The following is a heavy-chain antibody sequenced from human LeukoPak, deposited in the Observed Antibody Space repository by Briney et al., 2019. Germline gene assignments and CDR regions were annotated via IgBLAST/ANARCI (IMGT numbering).Heavy chain of an antibody. CDR3: ARLSSTTFSPSDL. Sequence: ASVKVSCKASGYIFTTYYMHWVRQAPGQGLEWMGVINPSDGSTNYAQRFQGRVTFTSDTSATVVYMDLSSLRSEDTAVYYCARLSSTTFSPSDLWGQGTLVTVSS. CDR2: INPSDGST. J-gene: IGHJ4*02. V-gene: IGHV1-46*01. CDR1: GYIFTTYY. D-gene: IGHD2/OR15-2a*01.